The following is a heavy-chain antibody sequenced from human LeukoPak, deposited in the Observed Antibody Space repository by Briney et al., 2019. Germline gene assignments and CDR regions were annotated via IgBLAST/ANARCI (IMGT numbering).Heavy chain of an antibody. J-gene: IGHJ4*02. CDR3: ARVAKTGGYSSGWYDY. CDR1: GYTFTGYY. Sequence: GASVKVSCKASGYTFTGYYMHWVRQAPGQGLEWMGWINPNSGGTNYAQKFQGRVTMTRDTSISTAYMELSRLRSDDTAVYYCARVAKTGGYSSGWYDYWGQGTLVTVSS. V-gene: IGHV1-2*02. CDR2: INPNSGGT. D-gene: IGHD6-19*01.